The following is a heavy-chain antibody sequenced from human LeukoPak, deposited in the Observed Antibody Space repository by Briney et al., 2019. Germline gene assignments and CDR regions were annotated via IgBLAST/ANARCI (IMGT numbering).Heavy chain of an antibody. Sequence: PSETLSLTCTVSGNSISSYYWSWIRQPAGKGLEWIGRVYTSGSTNYNPSLKSRVTMSVDTSKNQFSLNLSSVTAADTAFYYCARETTGLARYFDYWGQGTLVTASS. J-gene: IGHJ4*02. CDR1: GNSISSYY. V-gene: IGHV4-4*07. CDR2: VYTSGST. D-gene: IGHD4-11*01. CDR3: ARETTGLARYFDY.